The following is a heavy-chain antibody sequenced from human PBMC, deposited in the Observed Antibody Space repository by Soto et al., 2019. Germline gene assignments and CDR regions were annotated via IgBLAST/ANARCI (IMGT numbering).Heavy chain of an antibody. V-gene: IGHV3-23*01. Sequence: PGGSLRLSCAASGFTFSSYAMSWVRQAPGKGLEWVSAISGSGGSTYYADSVKGRFTISRDNSKNTLYLQMNSLRAEDTAVYYCAKDFMYIGWGATRQGGAFDIWGQGTMVTVSS. CDR3: AKDFMYIGWGATRQGGAFDI. CDR2: ISGSGGST. CDR1: GFTFSSYA. J-gene: IGHJ3*02. D-gene: IGHD1-26*01.